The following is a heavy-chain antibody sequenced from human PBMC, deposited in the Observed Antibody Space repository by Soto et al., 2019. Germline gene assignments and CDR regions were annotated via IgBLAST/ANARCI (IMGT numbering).Heavy chain of an antibody. V-gene: IGHV4-34*01. D-gene: IGHD4-17*01. CDR2: INHSGST. Sequence: SETLSLTCALYGGSFSGYYWSWIRQPPGKGLGWIGEINHSGSTNYNPSLKSRVTISVDTSKNQFSLKPSSVTAADTAVYYCKPGDYSLDYWGQGTLVTVSP. J-gene: IGHJ4*02. CDR3: KPGDYSLDY. CDR1: GGSFSGYY.